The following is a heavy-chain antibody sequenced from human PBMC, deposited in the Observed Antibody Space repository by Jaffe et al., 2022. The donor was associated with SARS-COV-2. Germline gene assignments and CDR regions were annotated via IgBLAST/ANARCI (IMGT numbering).Heavy chain of an antibody. D-gene: IGHD1-7*01. CDR1: GFTFSSYA. CDR3: AREGTHNRGGYFDY. V-gene: IGHV3-30-3*01. J-gene: IGHJ4*02. CDR2: ISYDGSNK. Sequence: QVQLVESGGGVVQPGRSLRLSCAASGFTFSSYAMHWVRQAPGKGLEWVAVISYDGSNKYYADSVKGRFTISRDNSKNTLYLQMNSLRAEDTAVYYCAREGTHNRGGYFDYWGQGTLVTVSS.